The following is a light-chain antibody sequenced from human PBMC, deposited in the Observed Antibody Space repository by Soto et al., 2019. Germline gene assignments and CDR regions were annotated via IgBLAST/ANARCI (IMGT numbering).Light chain of an antibody. CDR3: QLRSAWPLFT. CDR1: QSVGSY. Sequence: EIELTQSPATLSLSPGERASISCRASQSVGSYFAWYQQKPGQAPRLLIYDASKRDTGIPARFSGSGSGTEFTLTISSLEPEDFAIHYCQLRSAWPLFTFGPGTRVDVK. CDR2: DAS. V-gene: IGKV3-11*01. J-gene: IGKJ3*01.